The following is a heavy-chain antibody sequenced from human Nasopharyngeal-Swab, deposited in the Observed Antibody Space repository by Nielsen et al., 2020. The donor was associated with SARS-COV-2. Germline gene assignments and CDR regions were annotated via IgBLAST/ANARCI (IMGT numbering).Heavy chain of an antibody. V-gene: IGHV3-9*01. CDR2: ISWNSGSI. D-gene: IGHD3-9*01. Sequence: VRQMPGKGLEWVSGISWNSGSIGYADSVKGRFTISRDNAKNSLYLQMNSLRAEDTALYYCAKGDILTGYYRGAFDIWGQGTMVTVSS. CDR3: AKGDILTGYYRGAFDI. J-gene: IGHJ3*02.